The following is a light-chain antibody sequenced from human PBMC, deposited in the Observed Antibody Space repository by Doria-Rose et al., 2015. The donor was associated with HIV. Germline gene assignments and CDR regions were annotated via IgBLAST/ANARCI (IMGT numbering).Light chain of an antibody. CDR3: HQYGTSWT. CDR1: QSFSSTY. V-gene: IGKV3-20*01. J-gene: IGKJ1*01. CDR2: DGS. Sequence: TQSPGTLSLSPGERATLSCRASQSFSSTYLAWYQQKPGQAPSLLIYDGSTRATGIPDRFSASGSGTDFTLTINRLEPEDFALYYCHQYGTSWTFGQRTKVE.